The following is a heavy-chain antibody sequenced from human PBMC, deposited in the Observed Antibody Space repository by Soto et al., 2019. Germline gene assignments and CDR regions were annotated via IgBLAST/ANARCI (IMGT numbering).Heavy chain of an antibody. J-gene: IGHJ6*02. CDR1: GFSLTTSGMC. V-gene: IGHV2-70*01. Sequence: VSGPTLVNPTQTLTLTCTFSGFSLTTSGMCVTWIRQSPGKALEWLALVDWDDDKYYSTSLRTRLTISRDTSKNHVVLTMTDMDPVDTATYYCARMRRRISDGWYYYGMDVWGQGTTVTVSS. CDR3: ARMRRRISDGWYYYGMDV. CDR2: VDWDDDK. D-gene: IGHD6-19*01.